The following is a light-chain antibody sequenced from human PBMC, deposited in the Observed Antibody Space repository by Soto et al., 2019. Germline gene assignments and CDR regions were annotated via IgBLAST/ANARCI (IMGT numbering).Light chain of an antibody. CDR3: QQYNSYPYT. CDR2: KAS. J-gene: IGKJ2*01. V-gene: IGKV1-5*03. Sequence: DIQMTQSPSTLSASVGDRVTITCRASQSISSWLAWYQQKPGKAPKLLIYKASSLDSGVPSRVSGGGSGTEFTLTISSLQPDDFATYYCQQYNSYPYTFGQGTKLEIK. CDR1: QSISSW.